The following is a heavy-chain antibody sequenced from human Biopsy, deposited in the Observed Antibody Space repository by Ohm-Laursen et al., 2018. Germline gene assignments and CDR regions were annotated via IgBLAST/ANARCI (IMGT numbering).Heavy chain of an antibody. V-gene: IGHV1-69*06. J-gene: IGHJ5*02. CDR3: ARSFGVVINFEHNWFDP. Sequence: SVKVSCKASGATFSNYAINWLRQAPGQGLEWMGGINPMFGTAKYAQRFQGRVTITADKSTSTADIELSSLRSDDTAVYYCARSFGVVINFEHNWFDPWGQGTLVTVSS. CDR1: GATFSNYA. CDR2: INPMFGTA. D-gene: IGHD3-3*01.